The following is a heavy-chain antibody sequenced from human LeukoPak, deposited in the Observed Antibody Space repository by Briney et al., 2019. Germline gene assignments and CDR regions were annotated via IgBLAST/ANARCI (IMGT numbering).Heavy chain of an antibody. D-gene: IGHD3-10*01. V-gene: IGHV3-7*01. Sequence: PGGSLRLSCAASGFTFSSNWMSWVRQAPGKGLEWVANIKQDGSEKYYVDSVKGRFTISRDSARNSLYLQMNSLRTEDTAVYYCGRVRVGAAYFDYWGQGTLVTVSS. CDR3: GRVRVGAAYFDY. J-gene: IGHJ4*02. CDR2: IKQDGSEK. CDR1: GFTFSSNW.